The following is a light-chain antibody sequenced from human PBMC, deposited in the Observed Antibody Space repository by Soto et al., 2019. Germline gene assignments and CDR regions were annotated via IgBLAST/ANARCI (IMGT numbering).Light chain of an antibody. CDR1: QSVSSN. V-gene: IGKV3-15*01. Sequence: EIVMTQSPATLSVSPGERATLSCRASQSVSSNLAWYQQKPGQAPRLLIYGASTRATGIPARFSGSGSGTEFTLTISRLEPEDFAVYYCQHYGSSLWTFGQGTKVDIK. J-gene: IGKJ1*01. CDR2: GAS. CDR3: QHYGSSLWT.